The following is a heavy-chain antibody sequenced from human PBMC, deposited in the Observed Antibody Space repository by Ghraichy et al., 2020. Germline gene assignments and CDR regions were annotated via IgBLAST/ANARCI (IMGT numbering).Heavy chain of an antibody. J-gene: IGHJ5*02. CDR2: IKQDGSEK. D-gene: IGHD3-3*01. CDR3: ARVAYYDFWSGGPSRGSPLTFIDP. V-gene: IGHV3-7*01. CDR1: GFTFSSYW. Sequence: GGSLRLSCAASGFTFSSYWMSWVRQAPGKGLEWVANIKQDGSEKYYVDSVKGRFTISRDNAKNSLYLQMNSLRAEDTAVYYCARVAYYDFWSGGPSRGSPLTFIDPWGQGTLVTVSS.